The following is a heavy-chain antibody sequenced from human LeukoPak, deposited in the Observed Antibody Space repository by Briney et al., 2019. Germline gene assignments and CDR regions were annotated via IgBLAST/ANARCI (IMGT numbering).Heavy chain of an antibody. CDR1: GFTFSSYA. V-gene: IGHV3-23*01. J-gene: IGHJ4*02. CDR3: AKAQSPLVRGVMPVDY. D-gene: IGHD3-10*01. CDR2: ISGSGGST. Sequence: GGSLRLSCAASGFTFSSYAMSWVRQAPGKGLEWVSAISGSGGSTHYADSVKGRFTISRDNSKNTLYLQMNSLRAEDTAVYYCAKAQSPLVRGVMPVDYCGQGTLVIVSS.